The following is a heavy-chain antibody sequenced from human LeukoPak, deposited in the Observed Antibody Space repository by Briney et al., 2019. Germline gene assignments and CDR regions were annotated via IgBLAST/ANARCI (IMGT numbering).Heavy chain of an antibody. CDR1: GYTFTGYY. J-gene: IGHJ5*02. CDR3: ARSPARDFWSGSHNWFDP. V-gene: IGHV1-2*02. D-gene: IGHD3-3*01. CDR2: INPNSGGT. Sequence: GASVKVSCKASGYTFTGYYMHWVRQAPGQGLEWMGWINPNSGGTNYAQKFQGRVTMTRDTSISTAYMELSRLRSDDTAVYYCARSPARDFWSGSHNWFDPWGQGTLVTVSS.